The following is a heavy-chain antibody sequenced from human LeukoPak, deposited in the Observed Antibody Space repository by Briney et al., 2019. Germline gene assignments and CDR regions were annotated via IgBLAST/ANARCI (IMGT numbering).Heavy chain of an antibody. CDR3: ARSDFWSGRPVDV. CDR2: VYFRGST. V-gene: IGHV4-59*12. D-gene: IGHD3-3*01. CDR1: GDSISNYF. J-gene: IGHJ6*04. Sequence: PSETLSLTCTVSGDSISNYFWNWIRQSPGKGLERIGYVYFRGSTNYNPSLKDRVTMSVDTSKNQFSLNLTSVSAADTAIYYCARSDFWSGRPVDVWGKGTTVIVSS.